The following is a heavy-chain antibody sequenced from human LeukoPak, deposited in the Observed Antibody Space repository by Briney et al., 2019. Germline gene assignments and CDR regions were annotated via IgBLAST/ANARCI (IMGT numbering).Heavy chain of an antibody. D-gene: IGHD3-9*01. CDR1: GYTLTELS. CDR3: ATVNYDILTGYSPFDY. J-gene: IGHJ4*02. V-gene: IGHV1-24*01. Sequence: ASVKVSCEVSGYTLTELSMHWVRQAPGKGLEWMAGFDPEDGETIYAQKFQGRVTMTEDTSTDTAYMELSSLRSEDTAVYYCATVNYDILTGYSPFDYWGQGTLVTVSS. CDR2: FDPEDGET.